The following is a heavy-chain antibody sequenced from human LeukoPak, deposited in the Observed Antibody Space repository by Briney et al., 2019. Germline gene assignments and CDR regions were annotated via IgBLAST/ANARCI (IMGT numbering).Heavy chain of an antibody. J-gene: IGHJ4*02. D-gene: IGHD6-13*01. CDR3: ARSTYSSSSYYFDY. CDR2: IWSDGINK. Sequence: IWSDGINKYYVDSVKGRFTISRDNSKNTLYLQMNSLRADDTAVYYCARSTYSSSSYYFDYWGQ. V-gene: IGHV3-33*01.